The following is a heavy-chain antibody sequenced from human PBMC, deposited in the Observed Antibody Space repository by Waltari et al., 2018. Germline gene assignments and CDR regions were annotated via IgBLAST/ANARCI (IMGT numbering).Heavy chain of an antibody. D-gene: IGHD1-20*01. Sequence: QVQLVQSGPEVRKPGASVKVSCQVSGDTLTDFSLPWVRLAPGTGLEWMGGVDPEDGETIYAQKFQGRVTMTEDTSTDIAYMELSSLRSEDTAVYYCATDIPPDESQIAVLGITKYDAMDVWGQGTTVTVSS. V-gene: IGHV1-24*01. CDR2: VDPEDGET. J-gene: IGHJ6*02. CDR3: ATDIPPDESQIAVLGITKYDAMDV. CDR1: GDTLTDFS.